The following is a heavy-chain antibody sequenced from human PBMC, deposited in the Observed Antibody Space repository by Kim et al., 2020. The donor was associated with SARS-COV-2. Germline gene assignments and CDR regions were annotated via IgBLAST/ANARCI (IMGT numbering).Heavy chain of an antibody. J-gene: IGHJ6*02. CDR3: ARETISMFRGVGGMDV. V-gene: IGHV6-1*01. Sequence: SVKSRITINPDTSKNQFSLQLNSVTPEDTAVYYCARETISMFRGVGGMDVWGQGTTVTVSS. D-gene: IGHD3-10*01.